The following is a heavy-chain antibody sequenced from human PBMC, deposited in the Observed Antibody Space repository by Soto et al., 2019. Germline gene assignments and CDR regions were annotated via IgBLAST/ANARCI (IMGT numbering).Heavy chain of an antibody. D-gene: IGHD2-21*02. CDR3: ARHRSGDSIFDY. Sequence: SETLSLTCAVYGGSFSGYYWSWIRQPPGKGLEWIGEINHSGSTNYNPSLKSRVTISVDTSKNQFSLKLSSVTAADTAVYYCARHRSGDSIFDYWGQGTRVTVSS. CDR1: GGSFSGYY. V-gene: IGHV4-34*01. CDR2: INHSGST. J-gene: IGHJ4*02.